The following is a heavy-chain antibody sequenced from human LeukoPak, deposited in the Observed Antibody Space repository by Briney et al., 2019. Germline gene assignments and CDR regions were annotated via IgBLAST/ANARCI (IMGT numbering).Heavy chain of an antibody. CDR2: ISGSGGST. V-gene: IGHV3-23*01. CDR1: GFTFSNYA. D-gene: IGHD6-19*01. J-gene: IGHJ5*01. CDR3: ARDFGSGRFVTRFDS. Sequence: GGSLRLSCAASGFTFSNYAMNWVRQAPGKGLEWVAGISGSGGSTYFADSVTGRFTISRDNSKNTLYLQINSLRAEDTAVYYCARDFGSGRFVTRFDSWGQGTLVTVSS.